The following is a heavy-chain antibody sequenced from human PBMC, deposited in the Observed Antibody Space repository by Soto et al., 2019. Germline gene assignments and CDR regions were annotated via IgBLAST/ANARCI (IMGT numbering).Heavy chain of an antibody. D-gene: IGHD1-26*01. CDR1: GDTFTDYY. V-gene: IGHV1-2*04. J-gene: IGHJ6*03. CDR2: INPNSGVT. Sequence: QVQLVQSGAEVKKPGASVTVSCRSSGDTFTDYYMHWVRQAPGQGLEWMGWINPNSGVTKYAQKFQGWVTMTRDTSIRTVYMQLSRLRSDDTAVYYSASESGGAPATLDYYYFYMDVWGTGTTVTVSS. CDR3: ASESGGAPATLDYYYFYMDV.